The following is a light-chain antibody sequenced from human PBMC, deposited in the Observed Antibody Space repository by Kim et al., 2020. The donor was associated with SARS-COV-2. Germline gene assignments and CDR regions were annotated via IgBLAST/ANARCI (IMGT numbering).Light chain of an antibody. CDR3: QVWDSTTTV. CDR2: QDT. CDR1: RLGHKC. V-gene: IGLV3-1*01. J-gene: IGLJ2*01. Sequence: SYELTQPPSVSVSPGQTASITCSGDRLGHKCVCWYRHKPGQSPEVVIYQDTQRPSGIPERFSGSNSGNTATLTISGTQDVDEADYYCQVWDSTTTVFGGGTQLTVL.